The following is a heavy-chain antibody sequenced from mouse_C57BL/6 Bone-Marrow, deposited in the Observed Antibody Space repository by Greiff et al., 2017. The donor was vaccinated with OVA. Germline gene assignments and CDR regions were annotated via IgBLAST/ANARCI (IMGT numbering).Heavy chain of an antibody. CDR1: GYTFTSYG. CDR3: ARERGLYGNYGGWYFDV. J-gene: IGHJ1*03. Sequence: VKLMESGAELARPGASVKLSCKASGYTFTSYGISWVKQRTGQGLEWIGEIYPRSGNTYYNEKFKGKATLTADKSSSTAYMELRSLTSEDSAVYFCARERGLYGNYGGWYFDVWGTGTTVTVSS. V-gene: IGHV1-81*01. CDR2: IYPRSGNT. D-gene: IGHD2-1*01.